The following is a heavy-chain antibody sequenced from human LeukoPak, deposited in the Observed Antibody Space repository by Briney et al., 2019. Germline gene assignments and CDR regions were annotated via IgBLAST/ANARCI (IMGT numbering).Heavy chain of an antibody. V-gene: IGHV4-4*07. CDR1: GGSISNYF. CDR3: AREWGQLDAFDI. Sequence: PSETLSLTCTVSGGSISNYFWSWIRQPPGKGLEWIGRIYTSGSTNYNPSLKSRVTMSVDTSKNQFSLKLSSVTAADTAVYYCAREWGQLDAFDIWGQGTMVTVSS. D-gene: IGHD1-26*01. J-gene: IGHJ3*02. CDR2: IYTSGST.